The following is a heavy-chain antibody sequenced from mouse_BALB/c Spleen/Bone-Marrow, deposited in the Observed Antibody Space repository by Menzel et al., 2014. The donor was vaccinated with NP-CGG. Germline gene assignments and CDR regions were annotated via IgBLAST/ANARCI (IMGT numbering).Heavy chain of an antibody. CDR2: IDPANGNT. CDR1: GFNIKDTY. CDR3: ANYDYGWYFDV. V-gene: IGHV14-3*02. J-gene: IGHJ1*01. Sequence: EVQLQQSGVELVKPGASVKLSCIASGFNIKDTYMLWVKQRPEQGMEWIGRIDPANGNTKYDPKFQGKATITADTSSNTAYLQLSSLTSEDTAVYYCANYDYGWYFDVWGAGTTVTVSS. D-gene: IGHD2-4*01.